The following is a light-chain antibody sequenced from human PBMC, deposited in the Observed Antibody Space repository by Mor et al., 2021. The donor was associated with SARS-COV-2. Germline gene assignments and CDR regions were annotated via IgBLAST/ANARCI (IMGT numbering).Light chain of an antibody. Sequence: VISENNQRPSSVPNRFSGSMDGSSNSASLTISGLRTEDEADYYCQAYDAATLGWVFGGGTKLTVL. V-gene: IGLV6-57*01. CDR3: QAYDAATLGWV. CDR2: ENN. J-gene: IGLJ3*02.